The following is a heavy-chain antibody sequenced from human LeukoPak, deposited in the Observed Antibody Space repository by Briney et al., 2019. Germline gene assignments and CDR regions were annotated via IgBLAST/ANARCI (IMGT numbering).Heavy chain of an antibody. J-gene: IGHJ6*03. D-gene: IGHD1-26*01. V-gene: IGHV4-59*01. Sequence: PSETLSLTCTVSGGSISSYYWSWIRQPPGKGLGWIGYIYYSGSTNYNPSLKSRVTISVDTSKNQFSLKLSSVTAADTAVYYCARESVGATVDYYYYYMDVWGKGTTVTVSS. CDR2: IYYSGST. CDR3: ARESVGATVDYYYYYMDV. CDR1: GGSISSYY.